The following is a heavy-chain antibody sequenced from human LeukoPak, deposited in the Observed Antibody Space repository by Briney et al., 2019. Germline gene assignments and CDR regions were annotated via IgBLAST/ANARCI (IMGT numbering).Heavy chain of an antibody. CDR1: GFTFSSYA. V-gene: IGHV3-30-3*01. Sequence: AGRSLRLSCAASGFTFSSYAMHWVRQAPGKGLEWVAVISYDGSNKYYADSVKGRFTISRDNAKNSLYLQMNSLRAEDTAVYYCARSTTRGVVVVAADRWFDPWGQGTLVTVSS. CDR3: ARSTTRGVVVVAADRWFDP. J-gene: IGHJ5*02. CDR2: ISYDGSNK. D-gene: IGHD2-15*01.